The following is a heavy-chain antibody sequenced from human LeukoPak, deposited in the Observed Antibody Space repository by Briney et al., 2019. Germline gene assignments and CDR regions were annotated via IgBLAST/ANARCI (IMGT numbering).Heavy chain of an antibody. CDR3: ARGKGIAAHDY. CDR2: INSDGSSK. J-gene: IGHJ4*02. V-gene: IGHV3-74*01. D-gene: IGHD6-13*01. CDR1: VVTFSSYW. Sequence: GRSLRLSRAPSVVTFSSYWMHGVRAAPGRGRVRVSRINSDGSSKSYADSVKGRFTISRDNAKNTLYLQMNSLRAEDTAVYYCARGKGIAAHDYWGQGTLVTVSS.